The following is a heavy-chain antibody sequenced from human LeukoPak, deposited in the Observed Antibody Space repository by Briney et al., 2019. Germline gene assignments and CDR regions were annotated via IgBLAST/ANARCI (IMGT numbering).Heavy chain of an antibody. CDR1: GVSISSSSYY. CDR3: ARRPITFGGVIPFDY. D-gene: IGHD3-16*01. V-gene: IGHV4-39*01. J-gene: IGHJ4*02. CDR2: IYYSGST. Sequence: PSETLSLTCTVSGVSISSSSYYWGWIRQPPGKGLEWIGSIYYSGSTYYNPSLKSRITISVDTSKNQFSLKLSSATAADTAVYYCARRPITFGGVIPFDYWGQGTLVTVSS.